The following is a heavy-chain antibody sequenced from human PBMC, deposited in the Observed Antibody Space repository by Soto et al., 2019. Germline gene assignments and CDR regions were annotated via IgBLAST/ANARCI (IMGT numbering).Heavy chain of an antibody. V-gene: IGHV3-33*05. CDR2: TSYDGSSE. CDR3: ARGGGLNQLLSGSDH. CDR1: GFFLSDYG. J-gene: IGHJ4*02. Sequence: QVQLVESGGGVVQSGGSLTLSCTVSGFFLSDYGMHWVRQAPGKGLEWVAATSYDGSSEYYSDSVKDRFTTSRDNSKNTEYLHVNRLRAEDKGLYYCARGGGLNQLLSGSDHWGQGTLVTVSS. D-gene: IGHD1-26*01.